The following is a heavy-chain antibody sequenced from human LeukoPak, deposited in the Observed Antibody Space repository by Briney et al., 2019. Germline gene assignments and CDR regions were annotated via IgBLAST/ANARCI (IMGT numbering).Heavy chain of an antibody. CDR2: IKLDENTA. D-gene: IGHD3-3*01. V-gene: IGHV3-74*01. CDR1: GLSSTIYW. Sequence: GGSLGLSCAASGLSSTIYWMHWVRQVPGKGLVWVSRIKLDENTAYYADLVKGRFTISRDDAKTTVYLQMNSLRAEDSAVYYCARDRPFWNWGQGTLVTVSP. J-gene: IGHJ4*02. CDR3: ARDRPFWN.